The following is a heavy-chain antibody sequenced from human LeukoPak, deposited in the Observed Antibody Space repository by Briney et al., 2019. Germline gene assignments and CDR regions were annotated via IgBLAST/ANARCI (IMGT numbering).Heavy chain of an antibody. D-gene: IGHD3-10*01. CDR3: ARSPCYGSGKFYYYYMDV. CDR2: IIPIFVTA. V-gene: IGHV1-69*13. J-gene: IGHJ6*03. CDR1: VGTFNSYA. Sequence: VASVKVSCKASVGTFNSYAIIWVRQAPAHALEWMGGIIPIFVTANYAQKFQGRVTITADEATSTDYMELSSLRSEDTAVYYGARSPCYGSGKFYYYYMDVWGKGTTVTISS.